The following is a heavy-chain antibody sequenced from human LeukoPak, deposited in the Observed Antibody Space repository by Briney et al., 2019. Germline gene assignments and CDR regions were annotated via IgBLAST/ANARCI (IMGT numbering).Heavy chain of an antibody. CDR2: IKHSGST. D-gene: IGHD5-18*01. CDR1: GGSFSGYY. J-gene: IGHJ4*02. V-gene: IGHV4-34*01. Sequence: SETLSLTCAVYGGSFSGYYWSWIRQPPGKGLEWIGEIKHSGSTNYNPSLKSRVTISVDTSKNQFSLKLSSVTAADTAVYYCARLTAIVDYWGQGTLVTVSS. CDR3: ARLTAIVDY.